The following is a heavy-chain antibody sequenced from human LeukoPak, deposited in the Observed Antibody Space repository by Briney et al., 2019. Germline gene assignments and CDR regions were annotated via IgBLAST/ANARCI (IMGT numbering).Heavy chain of an antibody. D-gene: IGHD6-19*01. J-gene: IGHJ4*02. CDR2: ITGSGSGT. CDR3: AKISYSSGWYEDY. CDR1: GXTFSSYA. Sequence: PGGSLRLSCAASGXTFSSYAMSWVRQAPGKGLEWVSAITGSGSGTFYATFVKGRFTISRDNSKNTLYLQMNSLRAEDTAVYYCAKISYSSGWYEDYWGQGTLVTVSS. V-gene: IGHV3-23*01.